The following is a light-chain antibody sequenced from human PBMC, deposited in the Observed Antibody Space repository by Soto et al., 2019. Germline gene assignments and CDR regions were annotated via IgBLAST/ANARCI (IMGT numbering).Light chain of an antibody. CDR3: QQRSNWPPSIT. CDR1: QNILSN. V-gene: IGKV3-11*01. CDR2: DAS. Sequence: EIVMTQSPATLSVSPGERVTLSFMANQNILSNLAWYQQKPGQAPRLLIYDASNRATGIPARFSGSGSGTDFTLTISSLEPEDFAVYYCQQRSNWPPSITFGQGTRLEI. J-gene: IGKJ5*01.